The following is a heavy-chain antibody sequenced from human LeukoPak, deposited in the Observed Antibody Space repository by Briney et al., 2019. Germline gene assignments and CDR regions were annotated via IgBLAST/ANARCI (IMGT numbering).Heavy chain of an antibody. V-gene: IGHV4-59*01. CDR2: IYYSGST. D-gene: IGHD5-18*01. Sequence: PSETLSLTCTVSGGSISNYYWSWIRQPPGKGLEWIGYIYYSGSTNYNPSLKSRVTISVDTSKNQFSLKLSSVTAADTAVYYCARGPGGYSYGYYFDYWGQGTLVTVSS. CDR1: GGSISNYY. CDR3: ARGPGGYSYGYYFDY. J-gene: IGHJ4*02.